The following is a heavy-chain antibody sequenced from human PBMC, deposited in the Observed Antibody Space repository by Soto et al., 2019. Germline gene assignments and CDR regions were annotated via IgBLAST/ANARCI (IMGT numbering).Heavy chain of an antibody. CDR2: IYYTGST. CDR3: ARATTVTSSFFFYGLDV. V-gene: IGHV4-30-4*02. J-gene: IGHJ6*02. CDR1: GDSISSDDYY. Sequence: SETLSLTCTVSGDSISSDDYYWSWIRQPPGKGLEWIGHIYYTGSTYYNPSLKSRLTMSIDTSQNQFSLHLTSVIAADSASYFCARATTVTSSFFFYGLDVWGQGTTVTVSS. D-gene: IGHD4-17*01.